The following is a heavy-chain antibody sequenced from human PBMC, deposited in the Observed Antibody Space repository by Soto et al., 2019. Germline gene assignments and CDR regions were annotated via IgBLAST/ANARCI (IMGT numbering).Heavy chain of an antibody. V-gene: IGHV3-66*01. D-gene: IGHD1-1*01. CDR1: GFTVSNNY. Sequence: EVQLVESGGGLVQPGGSLRLSCAASGFTVSNNYMRWVRQAPGKGLKWVSLIYSGGATYYADSVKGRFTISRDNSKNTLYLQMYSLRAEDTAVYYCARDGTYNWVGGQGILVTVSS. CDR3: ARDGTYNWV. CDR2: IYSGGAT. J-gene: IGHJ4*02.